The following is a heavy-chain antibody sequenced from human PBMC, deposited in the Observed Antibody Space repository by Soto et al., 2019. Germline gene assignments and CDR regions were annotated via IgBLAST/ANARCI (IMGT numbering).Heavy chain of an antibody. CDR3: ARDPSYYGMDV. Sequence: GASVKVSCKASGYTFTSYDINWVRQATGQGLEWMGWMNPNSGNTGYAQKFQGRVTITRDTSASTAYMELSSLRSEDTAVYYCARDPSYYGMDVWGQGTRSPSP. J-gene: IGHJ6*02. CDR2: MNPNSGNT. V-gene: IGHV1-8*01. CDR1: GYTFTSYD.